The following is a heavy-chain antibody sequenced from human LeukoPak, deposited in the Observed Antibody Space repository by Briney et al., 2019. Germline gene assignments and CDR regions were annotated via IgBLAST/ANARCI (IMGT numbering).Heavy chain of an antibody. D-gene: IGHD2-15*01. Sequence: SETLSLTCAVSGYSISSGYFWGWIRQPPGKGLEWIGSMYHSGSTYNNSSLKSRVTISVDTSKNQFSLKLRSVTAADTAVYYCARDPYCSGGSCYPFDYWGQGTLVTVSS. J-gene: IGHJ4*02. CDR3: ARDPYCSGGSCYPFDY. CDR1: GYSISSGYF. CDR2: MYHSGST. V-gene: IGHV4-38-2*02.